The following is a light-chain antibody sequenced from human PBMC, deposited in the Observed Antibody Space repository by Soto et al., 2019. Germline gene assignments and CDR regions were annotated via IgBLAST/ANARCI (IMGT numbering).Light chain of an antibody. V-gene: IGLV2-14*01. CDR3: SSTTRGNAHLV. CDR1: TSDVGAYNY. J-gene: IGLJ1*01. CDR2: EDS. Sequence: QSVLTQPASVSGSPGQSITISCTGSTSDVGAYNYLSWYKHHPGQAPQLLISEDSNRPSGVSNRFSGSKSGNTASLTISGLQAEDYGDYYSSSTTRGNAHLVFGTGTTVTVL.